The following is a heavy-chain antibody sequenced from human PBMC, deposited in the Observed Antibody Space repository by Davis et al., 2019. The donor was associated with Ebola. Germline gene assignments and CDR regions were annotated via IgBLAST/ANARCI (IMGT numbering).Heavy chain of an antibody. CDR2: ISAYNGNT. D-gene: IGHD3-10*01. V-gene: IGHV1-18*01. CDR3: ARAKGLLWFRPDYYYGMDV. Sequence: ASVKVSCKASGYTFTSYGISWVRQAPGQGLEWMGWISAYNGNTNYAQKLQGRVTMTTDTSTSTAYMELRSLRSDDTAVYYCARAKGLLWFRPDYYYGMDVWGQGTTVTVSS. CDR1: GYTFTSYG. J-gene: IGHJ6*02.